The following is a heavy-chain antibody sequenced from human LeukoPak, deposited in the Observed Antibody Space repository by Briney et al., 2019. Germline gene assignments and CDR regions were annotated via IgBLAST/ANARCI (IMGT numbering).Heavy chain of an antibody. V-gene: IGHV3-9*01. CDR1: GFTFDDYA. CDR3: AKDRFSSGWSRYFFDY. D-gene: IGHD6-19*01. CDR2: ISWNSGSI. Sequence: PGGSLRLFCAASGFTFDDYAMHWVRQAPGKGLEWVSGISWNSGSISYADSVKGRFTISRDNVKNSLYLQMNSLRAEDTALYYCAKDRFSSGWSRYFFDYWGQGTLVTVSS. J-gene: IGHJ4*02.